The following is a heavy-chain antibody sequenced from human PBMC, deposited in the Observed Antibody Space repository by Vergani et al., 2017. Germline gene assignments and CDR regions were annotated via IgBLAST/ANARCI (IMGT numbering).Heavy chain of an antibody. J-gene: IGHJ6*02. Sequence: QVQLQESGPGLVKPSQTLSLTCTVSGASINNDFYYWHWIRQPAGKGLEWIGRIYVSGITDYNSSLQSRVSMSVDTSKNQFSLTLTSVTAADTAVYYCARDPLYSTTWPFLLLDMDVWGQGTTVTGSS. CDR3: ARDPLYSTTWPFLLLDMDV. D-gene: IGHD6-13*01. CDR1: GASINNDFYY. V-gene: IGHV4-61*02. CDR2: IYVSGIT.